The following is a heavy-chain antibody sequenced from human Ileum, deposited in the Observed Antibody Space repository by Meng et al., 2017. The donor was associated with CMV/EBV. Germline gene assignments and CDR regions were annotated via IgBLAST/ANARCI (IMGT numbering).Heavy chain of an antibody. CDR3: ARSSEMATINFDY. J-gene: IGHJ4*02. CDR2: ISDYNSNT. V-gene: IGHV1-18*01. Sequence: QVQLGQYGDEVKKPGSSGKVACKASGYTFTSYGISWVRQAPGQGLEWMGWISDYNSNTNYAQKLQGRVTMTTDTSTSTAYMELRSLRSDDTAVYYCARSSEMATINFDYWGQGTLVTVSS. CDR1: GYTFTSYG. D-gene: IGHD5-24*01.